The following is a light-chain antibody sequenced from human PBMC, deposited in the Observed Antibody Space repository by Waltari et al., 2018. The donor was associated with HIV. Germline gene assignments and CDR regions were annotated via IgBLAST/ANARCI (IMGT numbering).Light chain of an antibody. CDR3: ESADSTGSYYV. CDR2: AGT. J-gene: IGLJ2*01. Sequence: SYELTQPPSVSVSPDQTATITCSGDALAKQHSYWYQQKPGQAPVLLLFAGTERPSGTPERFSGTRSETTVTLTITGVQAEDEADYYCESADSTGSYYVFGRGTRLTVL. CDR1: ALAKQH. V-gene: IGLV3-25*03.